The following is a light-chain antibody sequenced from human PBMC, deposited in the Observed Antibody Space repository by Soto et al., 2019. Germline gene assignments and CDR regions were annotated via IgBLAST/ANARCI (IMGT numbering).Light chain of an antibody. V-gene: IGKV3-20*01. Sequence: EIVLTQSPGTLSLSPGEGATLSCRASQSVSSSYIAWYQQRPGQTPSLLIYGASTRATVIPDRFSGSGSGTHFTLTIHSLEPADFAVYYCQHFGGTTFTFGQGTRLEIK. CDR2: GAS. CDR1: QSVSSSY. CDR3: QHFGGTTFT. J-gene: IGKJ5*01.